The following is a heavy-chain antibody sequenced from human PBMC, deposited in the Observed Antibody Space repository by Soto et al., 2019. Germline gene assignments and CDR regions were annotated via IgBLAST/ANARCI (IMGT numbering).Heavy chain of an antibody. CDR3: AKCDWNDYYFDY. J-gene: IGHJ4*02. D-gene: IGHD1-1*01. Sequence: PVGSLRLSCAASGFTFSSYAMSWVRQAPGKGLEWVSAISGSSGSTYYADSVKGRFTISRDNSKSTLYLQMSSLRAEDTAVYYCAKCDWNDYYFDYWGQGTLVTVSS. V-gene: IGHV3-23*01. CDR2: ISGSSGST. CDR1: GFTFSSYA.